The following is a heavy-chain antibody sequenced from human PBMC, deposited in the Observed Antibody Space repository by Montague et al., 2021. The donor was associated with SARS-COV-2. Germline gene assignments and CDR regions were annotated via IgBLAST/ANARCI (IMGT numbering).Heavy chain of an antibody. D-gene: IGHD2-2*01. Sequence: SETLSLTCAVYGGSFNGYYWSWIHQPPGKGLEWIGEINHSGSTNYNPSPKSRVTISVDTSKNQFSLKLSSVTAADTAVYYCTREGYQVLWSDYYYYGMDVWGQGTTVTVSS. J-gene: IGHJ6*02. V-gene: IGHV4-34*01. CDR2: INHSGST. CDR3: TREGYQVLWSDYYYYGMDV. CDR1: GGSFNGYY.